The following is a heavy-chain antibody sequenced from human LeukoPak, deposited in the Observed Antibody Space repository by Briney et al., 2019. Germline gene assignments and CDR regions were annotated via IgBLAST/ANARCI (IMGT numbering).Heavy chain of an antibody. V-gene: IGHV3-48*03. CDR1: GFQFSTYE. J-gene: IGHJ5*02. Sequence: GGSLRLSCAASGFQFSTYEMNWVRQAPGKGLEWVSYISTSGSTTYYVDSVKGRFTISRDNTKNSLYLQMNSLRAEDTAVYYCASLWFDPWGQGSLVTVSS. CDR2: ISTSGSTT. CDR3: ASLWFDP.